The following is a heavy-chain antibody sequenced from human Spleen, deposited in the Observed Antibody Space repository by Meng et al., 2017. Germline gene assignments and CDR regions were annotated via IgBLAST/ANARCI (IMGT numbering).Heavy chain of an antibody. CDR3: ARVGFGYTSRGCFDP. CDR2: IFQSGTT. J-gene: IGHJ5*02. V-gene: IGHV4-39*07. Sequence: GSLRLSCTVSGGSVSSGSYYWGWIRQPPGKGLEWIANIFQSGTTHYNSSLQSRVTLSVDTSKNQFSLKLTSVTAADTALYYCARVGFGYTSRGCFDPWGQGNLV. CDR1: GGSVSSGSYY. D-gene: IGHD3-10*01.